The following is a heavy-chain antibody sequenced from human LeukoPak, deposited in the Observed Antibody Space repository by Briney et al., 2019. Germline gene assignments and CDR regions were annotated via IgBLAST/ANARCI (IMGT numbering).Heavy chain of an antibody. V-gene: IGHV1-2*02. Sequence: GASVKVSCKASGYTFTGCYMHWVRQAPGQGLEWMGWINPNSGGTNYAQKFQGRVTMTRDTSISTAYMELSRLRSDDTAVYYCARVVGATWGTFDYWGQGTLVTVSS. CDR3: ARVVGATWGTFDY. J-gene: IGHJ4*02. D-gene: IGHD1-26*01. CDR2: INPNSGGT. CDR1: GYTFTGCY.